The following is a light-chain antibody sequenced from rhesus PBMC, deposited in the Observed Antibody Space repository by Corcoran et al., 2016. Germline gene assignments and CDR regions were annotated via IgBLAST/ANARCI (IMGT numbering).Light chain of an antibody. CDR2: KTS. CDR3: QQYSSSLIFT. J-gene: IGKJ3*01. CDR1: PSNSSW. V-gene: IGKV1-22*01. Sequence: DIQMTPSPSSLSASVGDTVTITCRASPSNSSWLAWYQQKPGKTPTLLIYKTSSLQSGVPSRFSGLGTGTEFPLTISCLASEDCATYYCQQYSSSLIFTIVPGTKLDIK.